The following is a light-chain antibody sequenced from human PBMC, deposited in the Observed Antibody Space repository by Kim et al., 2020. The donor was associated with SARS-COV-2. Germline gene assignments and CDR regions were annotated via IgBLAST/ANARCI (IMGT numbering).Light chain of an antibody. CDR3: NSRDSSGNHVV. Sequence: AMGRKFKITCQGDSLRSYYASWYQQKPGQAPVLVIYGKNNRPSGIPDRFSGSSSGNTASLTITGAQAEDEADYYCNSRDSSGNHVVFGGGTKVTVL. J-gene: IGLJ2*01. CDR2: GKN. V-gene: IGLV3-19*01. CDR1: SLRSYY.